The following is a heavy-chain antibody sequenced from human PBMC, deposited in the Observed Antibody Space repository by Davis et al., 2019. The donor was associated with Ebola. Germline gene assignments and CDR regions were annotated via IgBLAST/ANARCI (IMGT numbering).Heavy chain of an antibody. D-gene: IGHD4-17*01. CDR1: GFTFSSYA. CDR2: ISYDGSNK. Sequence: PGGSLRLSCAASGFTFSSYAMHWVRQAPGKELEWVAVISYDGSNKYYADSVKGRFTISRDNSKNTLYLQMNSLRAEDTAVYYCARDSSGDYGSAFDIWGQGTMVTVSS. V-gene: IGHV3-30*04. CDR3: ARDSSGDYGSAFDI. J-gene: IGHJ3*02.